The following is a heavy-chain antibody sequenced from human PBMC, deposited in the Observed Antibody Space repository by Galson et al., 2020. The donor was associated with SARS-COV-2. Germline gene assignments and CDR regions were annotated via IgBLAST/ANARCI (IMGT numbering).Heavy chain of an antibody. J-gene: IGHJ6*02. CDR2: IYDSGST. V-gene: IGHV4-31*03. D-gene: IGHD3-9*01. Sequence: KASETLSLTCTVSGDSISSGGYYWSWIRQHPGKGLEWIGYIYDSGSTYYNPSLESRVTISVDTSKIQFSLKLSSVTAADTAVYYCARARATYYDISTGYYSYYPVDVWGQGTTVTVSS. CDR1: GDSISSGGYY. CDR3: ARARATYYDISTGYYSYYPVDV.